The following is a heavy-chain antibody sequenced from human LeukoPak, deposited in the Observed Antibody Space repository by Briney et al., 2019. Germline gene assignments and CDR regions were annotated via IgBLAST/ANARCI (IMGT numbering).Heavy chain of an antibody. J-gene: IGHJ4*02. D-gene: IGHD6-6*01. Sequence: SETLSLTCTVSGGSITSSSHHWGWLRQPPGKGLEWIGSIYYSGTTYYKPSLRSRVTISVNTSKNQFCLRLTSVTAADSAMYYCARESSSSPDYWGEGTLVTVSS. CDR1: GGSITSSSHH. CDR3: ARESSSSPDY. V-gene: IGHV4-39*07. CDR2: IYYSGTT.